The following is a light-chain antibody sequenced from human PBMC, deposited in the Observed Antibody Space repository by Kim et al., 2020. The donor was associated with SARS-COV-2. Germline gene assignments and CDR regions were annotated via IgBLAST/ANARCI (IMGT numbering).Light chain of an antibody. CDR3: QSYDNSLSAYV. J-gene: IGLJ1*01. CDR2: GNT. V-gene: IGLV1-40*01. Sequence: KVTISCTGGSSNVGARTDVHWYQQFPGTAPKLRIYGNTNRPSGVPDRFSGSKSGTSASLAITGLQSEDEADYYCQSYDNSLSAYVFGTGTKVTVL. CDR1: SSNVGARTD.